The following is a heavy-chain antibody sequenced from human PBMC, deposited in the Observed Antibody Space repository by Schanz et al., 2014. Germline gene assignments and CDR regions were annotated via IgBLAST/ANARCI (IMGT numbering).Heavy chain of an antibody. CDR1: GFTFSSYA. CDR3: AKYRGYYRVSGSYRELEY. J-gene: IGHJ4*02. V-gene: IGHV3-23*01. CDR2: ISGGGGTT. D-gene: IGHD3-10*01. Sequence: EVQLLESGGGLVQPGGSLRLSCAASGFTFSSYAMSWVRQAPGKGLEWVSAISGGGGTTYYADSVKGRFTISRDNSKNTLYLQMNSLRAEDTAVYYCAKYRGYYRVSGSYRELEYWGQGTLVTVSS.